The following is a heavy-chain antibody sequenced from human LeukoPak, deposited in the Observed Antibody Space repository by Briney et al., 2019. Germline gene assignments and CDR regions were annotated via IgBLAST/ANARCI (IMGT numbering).Heavy chain of an antibody. CDR3: AKDMRGVVLVPRAYYFDS. D-gene: IGHD2-8*02. CDR1: GFTFSAYG. CDR2: ISGSDGAT. V-gene: IGHV3-23*01. J-gene: IGHJ4*02. Sequence: GGSLRRSCVGSGFTFSAYGMSWVRQAPGKGLESVSSISGSDGATSYADSVKGRFTISRDNSKNTLYLQMNSLRAEDTAVYYCAKDMRGVVLVPRAYYFDSWGQGTLVTVSS.